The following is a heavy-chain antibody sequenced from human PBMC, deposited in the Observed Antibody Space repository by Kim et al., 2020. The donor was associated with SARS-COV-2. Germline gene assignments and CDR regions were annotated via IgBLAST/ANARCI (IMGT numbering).Heavy chain of an antibody. CDR3: ARDRHYYDSSGYLNWFDP. J-gene: IGHJ5*02. V-gene: IGHV1-69*13. CDR2: IIPIFGTA. D-gene: IGHD3-22*01. Sequence: SVKVSCKASGGTFSSYAISWVRQAPGQGLEWMGGIIPIFGTANYAQKFQGRVTITEDESTSTAYMELSSLRSEDTAVYYCARDRHYYDSSGYLNWFDPWGQGALVTVSS. CDR1: GGTFSSYA.